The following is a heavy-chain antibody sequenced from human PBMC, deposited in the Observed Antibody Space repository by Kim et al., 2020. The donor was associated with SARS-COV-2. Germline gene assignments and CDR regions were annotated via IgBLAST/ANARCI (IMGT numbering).Heavy chain of an antibody. D-gene: IGHD3-22*01. CDR1: GFTFSSYA. V-gene: IGHV3-23*01. Sequence: GGSLRLSCAASGFTFSSYAMSWVRQAPGKGLEWVSAISGSGGSTYYADSVKGRFTISRDNSKNTLYLQMNSLRAEDTAVYYCAKDVVPSYYYDSSGYYSWGQGTLVTVSS. J-gene: IGHJ4*02. CDR3: AKDVVPSYYYDSSGYYS. CDR2: ISGSGGST.